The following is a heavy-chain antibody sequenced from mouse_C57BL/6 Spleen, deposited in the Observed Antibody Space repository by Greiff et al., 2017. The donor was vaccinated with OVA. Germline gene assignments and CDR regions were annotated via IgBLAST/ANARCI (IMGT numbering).Heavy chain of an antibody. Sequence: QVQLQQSGAELVKPGASVKISCKASGYAFSSYWMNWVKQRPGKGLEWIGQIYPGDGDTNYNGKFKGKATLTADKSSSTAYMQLSSLTSEDSAVYFCARAGTTVPSWFAYWGQGTLVTVSA. CDR2: IYPGDGDT. CDR3: ARAGTTVPSWFAY. CDR1: GYAFSSYW. V-gene: IGHV1-80*01. J-gene: IGHJ3*01. D-gene: IGHD1-1*01.